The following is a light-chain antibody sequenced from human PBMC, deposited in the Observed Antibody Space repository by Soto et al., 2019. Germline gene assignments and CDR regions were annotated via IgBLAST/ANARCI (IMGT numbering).Light chain of an antibody. J-gene: IGLJ1*01. CDR1: SSDVGGYNY. V-gene: IGLV2-14*01. CDR2: EVS. Sequence: QSVLTQPASVSGSPGQSITISCTGTSSDVGGYNYVSWYQQHPGKAPKLMIYEVSNRPSGVSIRFSGSKSGNTASLTISGLQAQDEADYYCSSYTSSSTYYVFGTGTKVTVL. CDR3: SSYTSSSTYYV.